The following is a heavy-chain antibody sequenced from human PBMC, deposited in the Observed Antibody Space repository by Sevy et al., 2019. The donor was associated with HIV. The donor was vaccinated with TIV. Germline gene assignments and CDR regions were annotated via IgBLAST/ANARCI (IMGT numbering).Heavy chain of an antibody. V-gene: IGHV1-69*13. CDR2: IIPIFGTA. CDR1: GGTFSSYA. Sequence: ASVKVSCKASGGTFSSYAISWVRQAPGQGLEWMGGIIPIFGTANYAQKFQGRVTITADESTGTAYMELSSLRSEDTAVYYCGVSSIAARPPQGGDDAFDIWGQGTMVTVSS. D-gene: IGHD6-6*01. CDR3: GVSSIAARPPQGGDDAFDI. J-gene: IGHJ3*02.